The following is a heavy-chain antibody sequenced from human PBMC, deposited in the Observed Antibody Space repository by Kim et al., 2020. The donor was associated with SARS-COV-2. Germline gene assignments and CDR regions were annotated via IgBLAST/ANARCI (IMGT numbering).Heavy chain of an antibody. Sequence: GRFPISRDNAKNSLYLQMNSLRAEDTAVYYCARAVDTAMVPYWKGDGMDVWGQGTTVTVSS. D-gene: IGHD5-18*01. CDR3: ARAVDTAMVPYWKGDGMDV. J-gene: IGHJ6*02. V-gene: IGHV3-11*04.